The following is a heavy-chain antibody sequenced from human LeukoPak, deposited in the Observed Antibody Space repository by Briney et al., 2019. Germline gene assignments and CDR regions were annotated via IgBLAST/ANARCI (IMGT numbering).Heavy chain of an antibody. V-gene: IGHV3-48*03. CDR3: ARILFGYSRSWCIMDV. D-gene: IGHD6-13*01. CDR2: ISSSGSTI. J-gene: IGHJ6*03. CDR1: GFTFSSYE. Sequence: GGSLRLSCAASGFTFSSYEMNWVRQAPGKGLEWVSYISSSGSTIYYADSVKGRFTISRDNAKNSLYLQMNSLRAEDTAVYYCARILFGYSRSWCIMDVWGKGTTVTVSS.